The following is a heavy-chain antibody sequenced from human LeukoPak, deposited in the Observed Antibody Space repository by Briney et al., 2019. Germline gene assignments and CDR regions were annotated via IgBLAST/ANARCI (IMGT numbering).Heavy chain of an antibody. V-gene: IGHV4-30-4*01. J-gene: IGHJ4*02. CDR2: IYYSGST. D-gene: IGHD3-3*01. CDR1: GGSISSGDHY. Sequence: PSETLSLTCTVSGGSISSGDHYWSWIRQPPGKGLEWIGYIYYSGSTYYNPSLKSRVTISVDTSKNQFSLKLSSVTAADTAVYYCARFLEWLLLDYWGQGTLVTVSS. CDR3: ARFLEWLLLDY.